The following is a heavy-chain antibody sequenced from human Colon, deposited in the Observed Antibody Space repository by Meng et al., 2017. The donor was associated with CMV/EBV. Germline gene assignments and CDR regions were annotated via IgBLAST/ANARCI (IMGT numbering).Heavy chain of an antibody. CDR1: GDSISSNF. D-gene: IGHD1-1*01. CDR2: IYYSGSP. V-gene: IGHV4-59*01. Sequence: GSLRLSCTVSGDSISSNFWTWIRQPPASGLEWIGHIYYSGSPYYNPSLNSRVTISLDTSRNQFSLMLTSVTAAGTALYYCAKTGRSDTSLASWGQGTVVTVSS. CDR3: AKTGRSDTSLAS. J-gene: IGHJ4*02.